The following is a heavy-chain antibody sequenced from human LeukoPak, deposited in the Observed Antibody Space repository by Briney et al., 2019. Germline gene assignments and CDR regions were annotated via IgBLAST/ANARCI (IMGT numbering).Heavy chain of an antibody. J-gene: IGHJ3*02. CDR3: ARARIVVVPAAINAFDI. V-gene: IGHV4-30-2*01. CDR1: GASISSGGYY. D-gene: IGHD2-2*01. Sequence: SQTLSLTCSVSGASISSGGYYWSWIRQPPGKGLEWIGYIYHSGSTYYNPSLKSRVTISVDRSKNQFSLKLSSVTAADTAVYYCARARIVVVPAAINAFDIWGQGIMVTVSS. CDR2: IYHSGST.